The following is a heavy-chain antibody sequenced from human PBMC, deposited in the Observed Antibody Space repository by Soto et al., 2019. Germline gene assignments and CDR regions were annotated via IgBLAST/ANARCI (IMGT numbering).Heavy chain of an antibody. D-gene: IGHD3-9*01. J-gene: IGHJ6*02. CDR1: GGSIIGGGYF. CDR3: ARGLVIRPYYYHGMDV. V-gene: IGHV4-30-4*01. CDR2: ISSIGST. Sequence: SETLSLTCTVPGGSIIGGGYFWSWIRQSPGKGLEWIGYISSIGSTYYNPSLKSRVSVSRDTSKNQFSLKLSSVTTTDTAVYYCARGLVIRPYYYHGMDVWGQGTTVTVSS.